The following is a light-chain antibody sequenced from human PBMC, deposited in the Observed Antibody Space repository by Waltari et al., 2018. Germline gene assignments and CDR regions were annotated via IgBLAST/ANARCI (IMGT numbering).Light chain of an antibody. CDR2: YVS. J-gene: IGLJ3*02. CDR1: SSDVGGYNY. V-gene: IGLV2-14*03. Sequence: QSALTQPASVSGSPGQSITISCTGTSSDVGGYNYVSWYQQHTVKAPKLMIYYVSNRPSGFSNRFSGSKSGNTASRTISGLQPEDEADYYCNSFTSSSTVVFGGGTKLTVL. CDR3: NSFTSSSTVV.